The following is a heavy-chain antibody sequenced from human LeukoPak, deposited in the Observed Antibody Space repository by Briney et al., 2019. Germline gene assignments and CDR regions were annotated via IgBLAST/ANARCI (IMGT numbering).Heavy chain of an antibody. CDR1: GFTFSSYE. Sequence: PGGSLRLSCAASGFTFSSYEMNWVRQAPGKGLEWVSSMTNSGIYMYYGDSVKGRFTISRDNAKSSLYLQMNSLRAEDSAVYYCASAYYHYYFDYWGQGTLVTVSS. CDR3: ASAYYHYYFDY. V-gene: IGHV3-21*01. D-gene: IGHD3-16*01. J-gene: IGHJ4*02. CDR2: MTNSGIYM.